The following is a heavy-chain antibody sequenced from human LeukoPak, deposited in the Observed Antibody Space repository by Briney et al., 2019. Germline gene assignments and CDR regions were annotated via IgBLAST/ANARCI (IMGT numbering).Heavy chain of an antibody. J-gene: IGHJ4*02. D-gene: IGHD2-2*01. CDR1: GYTFTSYV. CDR3: ARDYCSSTSCYLRGNDY. V-gene: IGHV1-18*01. Sequence: ASVKVSCKASGYTFTSYVISWVRQAPGQGLEWMGWISAYNGNTNYAQKLQGRVTMTTDTSTSTAYMELRSLRYDDTDVYYCARDYCSSTSCYLRGNDYWGQGTLVTVSS. CDR2: ISAYNGNT.